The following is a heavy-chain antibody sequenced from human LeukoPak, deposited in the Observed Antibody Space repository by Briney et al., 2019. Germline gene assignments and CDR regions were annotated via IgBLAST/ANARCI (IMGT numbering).Heavy chain of an antibody. D-gene: IGHD5-18*01. V-gene: IGHV3-33*01. J-gene: IGHJ4*02. CDR1: GFTFSSYG. Sequence: GRSLRLSCAASGFTFSSYGMHWVRQAPGKGLEWVAVIWYDGSNKYYADSVEGRFTISRDNSKNTLYLQMNSLRAEDTAVYYCARARGTAIHDYWGQGTLVTVSS. CDR2: IWYDGSNK. CDR3: ARARGTAIHDY.